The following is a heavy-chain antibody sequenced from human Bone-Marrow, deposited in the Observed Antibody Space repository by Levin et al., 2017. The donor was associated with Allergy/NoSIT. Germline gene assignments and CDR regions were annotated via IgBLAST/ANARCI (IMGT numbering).Heavy chain of an antibody. CDR1: GGSVSSSNSY. CDR3: ARHALTLVRGAVDV. V-gene: IGHV4-39*01. Sequence: SQTLSLTCTVSGGSVSSSNSYWGWIRKPPGKGLEWIGSISYSGSLYYNPSLKSRVTISVETSKNHFSLKLSSVTAADTAVYYCARHALTLVRGAVDVWGKGTTVTVSS. J-gene: IGHJ6*04. CDR2: ISYSGSL. D-gene: IGHD3-10*01.